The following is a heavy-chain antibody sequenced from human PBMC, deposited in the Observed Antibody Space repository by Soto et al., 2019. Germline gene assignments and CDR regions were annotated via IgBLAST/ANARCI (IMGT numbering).Heavy chain of an antibody. V-gene: IGHV3-23*01. CDR1: GLTFGSRA. D-gene: IGHD3-10*01. Sequence: GGSLRLSCVASGLTFGSRAMTWVRQAPGEGLQWVSTITDTGGDAKYADSVRGRFVISRDNSKKTLYLQMTSLTAEDSAMYYRARGSTDSYPGSRIFDFWGRGTLVTVPS. CDR3: ARGSTDSYPGSRIFDF. J-gene: IGHJ4*02. CDR2: ITDTGGDA.